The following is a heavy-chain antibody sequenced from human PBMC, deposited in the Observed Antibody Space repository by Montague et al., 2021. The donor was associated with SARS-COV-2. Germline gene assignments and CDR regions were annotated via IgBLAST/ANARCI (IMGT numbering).Heavy chain of an antibody. Sequence: YDSGSTYYNPSLKSRVTISVDPSKNHFSLKLSSVTAADTAVDYCARRGRKHLPMATTIGGFDVGGQGTMVTVSS. J-gene: IGHJ3*01. CDR2: YDSGST. CDR3: ARRGRKHLPMATTIGGFDV. D-gene: IGHD1-26*01. V-gene: IGHV4-39*02.